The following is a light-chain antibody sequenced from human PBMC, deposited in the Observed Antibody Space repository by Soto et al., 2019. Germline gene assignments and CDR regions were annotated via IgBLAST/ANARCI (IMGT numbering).Light chain of an antibody. J-gene: IGLJ2*01. Sequence: QSALTQPASVSGSPGQSITISCIGSSSDVGGENYVYWYQQQPGKAPKHMIYDVSHRPFGVSARFSGSKSGNTASLTISGLQAEDEDDYYCSSFTNTNTEIFGGGTKLTVL. CDR3: SSFTNTNTEI. CDR1: SSDVGGENY. CDR2: DVS. V-gene: IGLV2-14*03.